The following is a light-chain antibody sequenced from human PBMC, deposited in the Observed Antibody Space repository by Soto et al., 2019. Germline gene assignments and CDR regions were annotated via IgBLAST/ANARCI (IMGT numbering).Light chain of an antibody. CDR3: YSYAGSSPFPV. Sequence: QSALTQPASVSGSPGQSITISCTGTSSDVGSYNLVSWYQQHPGKAPKLMIYEGSKRPSGVSNRFSGSKSGNTASLTISGLQAEDESDYYCYSYAGSSPFPVFGGGTKLTVL. CDR2: EGS. V-gene: IGLV2-23*03. J-gene: IGLJ2*01. CDR1: SSDVGSYNL.